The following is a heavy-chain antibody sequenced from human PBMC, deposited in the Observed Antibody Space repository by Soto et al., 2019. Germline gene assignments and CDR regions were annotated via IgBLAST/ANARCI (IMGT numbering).Heavy chain of an antibody. J-gene: IGHJ6*02. CDR3: ASSVAGYYYYYGMDV. CDR2: IYYSGST. CDR1: GGSISSSSYY. D-gene: IGHD6-19*01. V-gene: IGHV4-39*01. Sequence: PSETLSLTCTVSGGSISSSSYYWGWIRQPPGRGLEWIGSIYYSGSTYYNPSLKRRVTISVDTSKNQFTLKLSSVTTAETAVYYCASSVAGYYYYYGMDVWGQGTTVS.